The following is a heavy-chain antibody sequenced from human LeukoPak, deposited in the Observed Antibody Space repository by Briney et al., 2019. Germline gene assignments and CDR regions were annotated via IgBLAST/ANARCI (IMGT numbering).Heavy chain of an antibody. V-gene: IGHV4-4*07. J-gene: IGHJ3*02. Sequence: SETLSLTCTVSGASISSYYWSWIRQPAGKGLEWIGRIYTSGSTNYNPSLKSRVTMSVVTSKNQFSLKLSSVTAADTAVYYCARARNYYDSSDYYYEGDAFDIWGQGTMVTVSS. CDR2: IYTSGST. CDR1: GASISSYY. CDR3: ARARNYYDSSDYYYEGDAFDI. D-gene: IGHD3-22*01.